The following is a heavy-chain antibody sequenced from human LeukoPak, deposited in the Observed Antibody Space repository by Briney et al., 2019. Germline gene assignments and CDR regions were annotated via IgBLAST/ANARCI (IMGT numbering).Heavy chain of an antibody. CDR3: ARDRGSGWYNSINY. V-gene: IGHV3-30*02. CDR2: IRSDGSSK. Sequence: GGSLRLSCAASEFTFSSYGMHWVRQAPGKGLEWVAFIRSDGSSKYYTDSVKGRFTISRDNSKNTLYLQMNSLRAEDTAVYYCARDRGSGWYNSINYWGQGTLVTVSS. D-gene: IGHD6-19*01. CDR1: EFTFSSYG. J-gene: IGHJ4*02.